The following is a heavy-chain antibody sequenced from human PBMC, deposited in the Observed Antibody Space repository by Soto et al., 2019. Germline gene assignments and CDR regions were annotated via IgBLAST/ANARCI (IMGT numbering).Heavy chain of an antibody. Sequence: QVQLVQSGAEVKKPGASVILSCKASTYIFTTYFIHWVRQAPGQGLEYMVIIYPRDGRTGSPQKFQGRISMTRDKSPATVYMALSSLTSEDTAVYFCVAEVPHTCKFDSWGQGTLVTVSS. CDR3: VAEVPHTCKFDS. J-gene: IGHJ4*02. CDR1: TYIFTTYF. CDR2: IYPRDGRT. V-gene: IGHV1-46*01.